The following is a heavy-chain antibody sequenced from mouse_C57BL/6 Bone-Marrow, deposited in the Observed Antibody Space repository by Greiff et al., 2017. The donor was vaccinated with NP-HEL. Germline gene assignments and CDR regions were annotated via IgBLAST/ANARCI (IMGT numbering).Heavy chain of an antibody. Sequence: EVKLMESGGGLVQPKGSLKLSCAASGFSFNTYAMNWVRQAPGKGLEWVARIRSKSNNYATYYADSVKDRFTISREDSESMLYLQMNNLKTEDTAMYYCVRHSNSAWFAYWGQGTLVTVSA. CDR3: VRHSNSAWFAY. CDR2: IRSKSNNYAT. V-gene: IGHV10-1*01. CDR1: GFSFNTYA. D-gene: IGHD2-5*01. J-gene: IGHJ3*01.